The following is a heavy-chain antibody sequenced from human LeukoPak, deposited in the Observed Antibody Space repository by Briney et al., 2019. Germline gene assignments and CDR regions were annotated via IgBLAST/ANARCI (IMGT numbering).Heavy chain of an antibody. CDR1: GFTFSSYA. V-gene: IGHV3-23*01. D-gene: IGHD3-10*01. J-gene: IGHJ4*02. Sequence: GGSLRLSCAASGFTFSSYAMSWVRQAPGKGLEWVSAISGSGGSTYYADSVKGRFTISRDNSKNTLYLQMNSLRAEDTAVYYCAKVLLWFGELPGADYWGQGTLDTVSS. CDR2: ISGSGGST. CDR3: AKVLLWFGELPGADY.